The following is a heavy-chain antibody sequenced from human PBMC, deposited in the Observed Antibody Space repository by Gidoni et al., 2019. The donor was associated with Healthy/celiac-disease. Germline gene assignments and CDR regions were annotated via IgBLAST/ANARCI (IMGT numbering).Heavy chain of an antibody. CDR2: INWNGGTT. Sequence: EVQLVEYGGSVVRPGGCRRLSCAGSGFTMDDEGMSWVRQAPGKGLEWVSGINWNGGTTGYADSVKGRFTISRDNAKNSLYLQMNSLIVDDTALYRCARAATAFPYYYGMDVWGQGTTVTVSS. CDR1: GFTMDDEG. CDR3: ARAATAFPYYYGMDV. V-gene: IGHV3-20*01. J-gene: IGHJ6*02. D-gene: IGHD4-17*01.